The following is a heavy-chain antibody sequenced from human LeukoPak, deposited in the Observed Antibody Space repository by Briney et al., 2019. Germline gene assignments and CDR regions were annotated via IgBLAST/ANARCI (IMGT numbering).Heavy chain of an antibody. V-gene: IGHV3-48*03. D-gene: IGHD1-26*01. CDR1: GFTFSSHE. CDR2: ISSSGSTT. CDR3: ANLVGTTPY. Sequence: GGSLRLSCAASGFTFSSHEVDWVRQAPGKWLEWVSYISSSGSTTHYSDSVKGRFTISRDNAKNSLYLQMNSLRVEDTAVYYCANLVGTTPYWGQGTLVTVSS. J-gene: IGHJ4*02.